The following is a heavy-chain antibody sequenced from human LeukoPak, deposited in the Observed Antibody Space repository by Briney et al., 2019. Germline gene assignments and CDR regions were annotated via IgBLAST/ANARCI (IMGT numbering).Heavy chain of an antibody. Sequence: PGGSLRLSCAASGFTFNTYGMHWVRQAPGKGLEWVAVISFDGSNEYYADSVKGRFTISRDNSKDTVYLQMNSLRAEDTAVYYCAKAGAAAGTKWYFDYWGQGSRVTVSS. D-gene: IGHD6-13*01. CDR2: ISFDGSNE. J-gene: IGHJ4*02. CDR1: GFTFNTYG. CDR3: AKAGAAAGTKWYFDY. V-gene: IGHV3-30*18.